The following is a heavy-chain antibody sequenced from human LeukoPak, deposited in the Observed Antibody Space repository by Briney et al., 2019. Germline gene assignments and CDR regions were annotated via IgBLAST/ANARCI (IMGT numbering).Heavy chain of an antibody. CDR1: GFTFSSYG. V-gene: IGHV4-59*01. CDR2: IYYTGST. D-gene: IGHD2-2*01. J-gene: IGHJ5*02. CDR3: ARGREPGALVQGFDP. Sequence: LRLSCAASGFTFSSYGMHWARQAPGKGLEWIGYIYYTGSTNYNPSLKSRVTISVDTSNNHFSLNLSSVTAADTAVYFCARGREPGALVQGFDPWGQGTLVTVSS.